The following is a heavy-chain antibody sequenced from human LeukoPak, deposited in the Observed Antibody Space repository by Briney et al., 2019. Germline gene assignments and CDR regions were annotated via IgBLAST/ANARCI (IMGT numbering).Heavy chain of an antibody. CDR3: AKSYSYYYMDV. J-gene: IGHJ6*03. Sequence: PSETLSLTCTVSGGSISSNSYYWAWIRQPPGKGLEWIGSIYYSGSTYYNPSLKSRVTISVDTSKNQFSLKLSSVTAADTAVYYCAKSYSYYYMDVWGKGTTVTISS. CDR2: IYYSGST. V-gene: IGHV4-39*01. CDR1: GGSISSNSYY.